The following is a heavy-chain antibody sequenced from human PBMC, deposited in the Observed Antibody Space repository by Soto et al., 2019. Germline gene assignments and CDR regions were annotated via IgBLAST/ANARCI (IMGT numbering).Heavy chain of an antibody. D-gene: IGHD3-22*01. V-gene: IGHV3-23*01. CDR1: AFTFNNYA. Sequence: EVQLLESGGGLVQPGGSLSLSCAASAFTFNNYAMSWVRQAPGKGLEWVSGIGGSGRTTYYADSVKGRFTISRDNSNNTLFLQMNSLRAEDTGVYYCAKSRYSDSSGDVYDYWGQGTLVTVSS. J-gene: IGHJ4*02. CDR3: AKSRYSDSSGDVYDY. CDR2: IGGSGRTT.